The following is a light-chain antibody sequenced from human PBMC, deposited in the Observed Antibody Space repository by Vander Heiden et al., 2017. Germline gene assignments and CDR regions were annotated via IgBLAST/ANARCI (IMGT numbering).Light chain of an antibody. J-gene: IGLJ2*01. Sequence: QSALTQPASVSGSPGQSITISCTGTSSDVGGYNYFSWYQQHPGKPPKLMIYEVSNRPSGVSNRFSGSKSGNTASLTISGLQAEDEADYYCSSYTSSSTLVVFGGGTKLTVL. CDR3: SSYTSSSTLVV. CDR1: SSDVGGYNY. CDR2: EVS. V-gene: IGLV2-14*01.